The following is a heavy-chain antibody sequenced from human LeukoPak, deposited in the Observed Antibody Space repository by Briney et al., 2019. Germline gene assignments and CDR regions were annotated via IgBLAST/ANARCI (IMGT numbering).Heavy chain of an antibody. J-gene: IGHJ5*02. D-gene: IGHD3-3*01. CDR1: GFTFSSYW. CDR3: ARAAVYYDFWSGYYTYNWFDP. CDR2: INSDGSST. V-gene: IGHV3-74*01. Sequence: GGSLRLSCAASGFTFSSYWMHWVRQAPGKGLVWVSRINSDGSSTSYADSVKGRFTISRDNAKNTLYLQMNSLRAEDTAVYYCARAAVYYDFWSGYYTYNWFDPWGQGTLVTVSS.